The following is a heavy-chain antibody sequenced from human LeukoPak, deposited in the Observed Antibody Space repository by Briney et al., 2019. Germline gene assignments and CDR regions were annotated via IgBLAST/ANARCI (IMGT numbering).Heavy chain of an antibody. J-gene: IGHJ4*02. Sequence: SETLSLTCSVSGYSISSGYYWSWIRQPPGKGLEWIGYIYYSGSTNYNPSLKSRVTISVDASKNQFSLKLSSVTAADTAVYYCARVVNYYDSSGYSVIDYWGQGTLVTVSS. D-gene: IGHD3-22*01. CDR3: ARVVNYYDSSGYSVIDY. CDR2: IYYSGST. CDR1: GYSISSGYY. V-gene: IGHV4-61*01.